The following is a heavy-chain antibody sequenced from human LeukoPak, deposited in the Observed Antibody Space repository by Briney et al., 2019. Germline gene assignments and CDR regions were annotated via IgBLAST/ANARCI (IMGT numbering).Heavy chain of an antibody. CDR3: MIDYFDWASSRSGNYF. J-gene: IGHJ4*02. CDR2: FEPEDGAT. V-gene: IGHV1-24*01. Sequence: ASVKVSCKVSGYRLSAVSMHWVRQAPGKGLEWMGGFEPEDGATIYAERFQGRITMTEDTSTDTAYMDLSRLTSEDTAVYYCMIDYFDWASSRSGNYFWGQGTLATVSS. D-gene: IGHD3-3*01. CDR1: GYRLSAVS.